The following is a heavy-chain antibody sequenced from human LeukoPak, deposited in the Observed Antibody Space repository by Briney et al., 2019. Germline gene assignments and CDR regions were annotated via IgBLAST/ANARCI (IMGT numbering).Heavy chain of an antibody. CDR3: ARGLNVLRFLEWLSNPSAILDY. J-gene: IGHJ4*02. CDR2: ISSNGGST. V-gene: IGHV3-64*01. D-gene: IGHD3-3*01. CDR1: GFTFSSYA. Sequence: GGSLRLSCAASGFTFSSYAMHWVRQAPGKGLEYVSAISSNGGSTYYANSVKGRFTISRDNSKNTLYLQMGSLRAEDMAVYYCARGLNVLRFLEWLSNPSAILDYWGQGTLVTVSS.